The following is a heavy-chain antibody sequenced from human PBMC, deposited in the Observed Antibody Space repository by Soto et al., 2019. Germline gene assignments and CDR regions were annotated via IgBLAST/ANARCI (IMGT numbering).Heavy chain of an antibody. Sequence: SETLSLTCAVYGGSFSGYYWSRIRQPPGKGLEWIGEINHSGSTNYNPSLKSRVTISVDTSKNQFSLKLSSVTAADTAVYYCARGPGNSYGYFYYYYGMDVWGQGTTVTVSS. CDR1: GGSFSGYY. D-gene: IGHD5-18*01. V-gene: IGHV4-34*01. J-gene: IGHJ6*02. CDR3: ARGPGNSYGYFYYYYGMDV. CDR2: INHSGST.